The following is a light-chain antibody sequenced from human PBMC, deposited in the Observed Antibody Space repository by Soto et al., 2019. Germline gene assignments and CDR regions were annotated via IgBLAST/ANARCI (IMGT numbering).Light chain of an antibody. CDR3: QQYDNLLSIT. CDR1: QDISNY. CDR2: DAS. J-gene: IGKJ5*01. V-gene: IGKV1-33*01. Sequence: DIQMTQSPSSLSASVGDRVTITCQASQDISNYLNWYQQKPGKAPKLLIYDASNLETGVPSRFSGSRSGTDFTFTISNLQPEDIATYYCQQYDNLLSITFGQGTRLEIK.